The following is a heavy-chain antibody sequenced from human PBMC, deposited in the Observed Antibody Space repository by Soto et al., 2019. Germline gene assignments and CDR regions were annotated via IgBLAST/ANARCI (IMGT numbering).Heavy chain of an antibody. CDR3: VRTGGYSHHAW. Sequence: GASVKVSCKASGYTFTSYGISWVRQAPGQGLEWMGWISAYNGNTNYAQKLQGRVTITTDTSTSTVFMELRSLTSEDTAMYYCVRTGGYSHHAWWGQGTLVTVSS. J-gene: IGHJ1*01. V-gene: IGHV1-18*01. CDR2: ISAYNGNT. D-gene: IGHD3-22*01. CDR1: GYTFTSYG.